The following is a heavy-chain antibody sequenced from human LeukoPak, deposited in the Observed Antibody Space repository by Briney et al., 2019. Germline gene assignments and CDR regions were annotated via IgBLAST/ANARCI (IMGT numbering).Heavy chain of an antibody. CDR3: ARQYWDDSKLDY. Sequence: SETLSLTCAVSGYSIGSGYYWDWIRQPPGKGLEWIGNIYHSGSTYYNPSLKSRVTISVDTSKNQFSLKLSSVTAADTAVYYCARQYWDDSKLDYWGQGTLVTVSS. CDR1: GYSIGSGYY. V-gene: IGHV4-38-2*01. D-gene: IGHD3-22*01. CDR2: IYHSGST. J-gene: IGHJ4*02.